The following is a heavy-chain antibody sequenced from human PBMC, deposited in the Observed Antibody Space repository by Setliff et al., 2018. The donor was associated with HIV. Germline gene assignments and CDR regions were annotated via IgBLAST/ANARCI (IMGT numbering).Heavy chain of an antibody. Sequence: PSETLSLTCSVSGDSISRSSFFWTWIRQHPGQGLEWTWYIYYSGSATYNPSLKSQASVSVDTSTNACSLKLSSVTAADTAVYYCARVGAFCGRDSCYYLGDWGQGILVTVSS. J-gene: IGHJ4*02. D-gene: IGHD2-21*02. CDR1: GDSISRSSFF. CDR3: ARVGAFCGRDSCYYLGD. CDR2: IYYSGSA. V-gene: IGHV4-31*01.